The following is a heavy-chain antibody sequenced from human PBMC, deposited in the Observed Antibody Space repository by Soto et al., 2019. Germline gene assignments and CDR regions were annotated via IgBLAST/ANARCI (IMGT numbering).Heavy chain of an antibody. V-gene: IGHV3-15*01. CDR2: IKSKTDGGTT. CDR1: GFTFSNAW. J-gene: IGHJ4*02. Sequence: GGSLRLSCAASGFTFSNAWMSWVRQAPGKGLEWVGRIKSKTDGGTTDYAAPVKGRFTISRDDSKNTLYLQMNSLKTEDTAVYYCTTINSEWLRSSPIDYWGQGTLVTVSS. CDR3: TTINSEWLRSSPIDY. D-gene: IGHD5-12*01.